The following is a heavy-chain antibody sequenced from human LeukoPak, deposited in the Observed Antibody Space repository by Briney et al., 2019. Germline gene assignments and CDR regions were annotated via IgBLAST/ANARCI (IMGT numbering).Heavy chain of an antibody. V-gene: IGHV3-30*02. Sequence: PGGFLRLSCAASGFTFISCDMHWVRQAPGKGLEWLALILSDGSTKYYADSVKGRLTISIDNSKNTLYLQMNSLRAEDTAVYYCAKRRHSSGWDFDYWGQGTLVTVSS. J-gene: IGHJ4*02. D-gene: IGHD6-19*01. CDR3: AKRRHSSGWDFDY. CDR2: ILSDGSTK. CDR1: GFTFISCD.